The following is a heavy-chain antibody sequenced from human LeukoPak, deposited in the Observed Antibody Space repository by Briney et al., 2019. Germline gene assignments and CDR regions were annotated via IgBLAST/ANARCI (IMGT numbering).Heavy chain of an antibody. CDR1: GFTFDDYA. CDR3: AKDMIGYYYDSSEDYYYGMDV. V-gene: IGHV3-9*01. CDR2: ISWNSGSI. Sequence: GGSLRLSCAASGFTFDDYAMHWVRQAPGKGLEWVSGISWNSGSIGYADSVKGRFTISRDNAKNSLYLQMNSLRAEDTALYYCAKDMIGYYYDSSEDYYYGMDVWGQGTTVTVSS. J-gene: IGHJ6*02. D-gene: IGHD3-22*01.